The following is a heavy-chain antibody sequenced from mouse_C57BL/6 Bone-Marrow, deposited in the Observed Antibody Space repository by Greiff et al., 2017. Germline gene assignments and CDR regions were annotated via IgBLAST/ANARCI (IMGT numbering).Heavy chain of an antibody. V-gene: IGHV14-4*01. CDR1: GFNIKDDY. CDR2: IDPENGDT. J-gene: IGHJ1*03. CDR3: ATEGWYFDV. Sequence: VQLQQSGAELVRPGASVKLSCTASGFNIKDDYMHWVKQRPEQGLEWIGWIDPENGDTEYASKFQGKATITADTSSNTAYLQLSSLTSEDTAVYYCATEGWYFDVWGRGTTITVSS.